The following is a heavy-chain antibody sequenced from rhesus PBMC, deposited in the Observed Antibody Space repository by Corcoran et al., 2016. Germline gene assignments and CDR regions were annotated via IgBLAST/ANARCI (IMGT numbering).Heavy chain of an antibody. CDR2: IYWNDSK. J-gene: IGHJ4*01. D-gene: IGHD2-21*01. V-gene: IGHV2-95*01. CDR3: ARARGYCTGSGCYVGIDY. Sequence: QVTLKESGPALVKPTQTLTLTCTFSGFSISTSGTGVGWIRHPPGQALEWLASIYWNDSKYYSTSLKSRLTISKDTSKNQVVLTMTNMDPVDTATYYCARARGYCTGSGCYVGIDYWGQGVLVTVSS. CDR1: GFSISTSGTG.